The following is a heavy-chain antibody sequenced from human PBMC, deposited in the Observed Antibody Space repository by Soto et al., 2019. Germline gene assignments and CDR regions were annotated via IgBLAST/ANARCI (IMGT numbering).Heavy chain of an antibody. J-gene: IGHJ4*02. CDR2: IYYSGST. V-gene: IGHV4-31*03. Sequence: PSETLSLTCTVSGGSISSGGYYWSWIRQHPGKGLEWIGYIYYSGSTYYNPSLKSRVTISVDTSKNQFSLKLSSVTAADTAVYYCARGLGDSSGVVDYWGQGTLVTVSS. CDR1: GGSISSGGYY. CDR3: ARGLGDSSGVVDY. D-gene: IGHD3-22*01.